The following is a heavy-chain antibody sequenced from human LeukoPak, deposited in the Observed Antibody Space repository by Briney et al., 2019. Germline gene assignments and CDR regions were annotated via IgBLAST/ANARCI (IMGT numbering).Heavy chain of an antibody. V-gene: IGHV3-23*01. D-gene: IGHD4-23*01. CDR3: AKDRIGGGVEDY. Sequence: GGSLRLSCAASEFIFSKYAMSWVRQAPGKGLEWVSAVSASADSTYYADSVKGRFIISRDNSKNTLFLQMNSLRAEDTAVYYCAKDRIGGGVEDYWGQGTLVTVSS. CDR1: EFIFSKYA. CDR2: VSASADST. J-gene: IGHJ4*02.